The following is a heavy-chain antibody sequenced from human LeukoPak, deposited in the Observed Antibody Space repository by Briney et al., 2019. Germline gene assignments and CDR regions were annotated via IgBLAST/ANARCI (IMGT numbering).Heavy chain of an antibody. V-gene: IGHV4-39*01. D-gene: IGHD3-10*01. CDR3: ARHIGVRGVAGDGFDI. CDR1: GGSISSSSYY. Sequence: KPSETLSLTCTVSGGSISSSSYYWGRIRQPPGKGLEWIGSIYYSGSTYYNPSLKSRVTISVDTSKNQFSLKLSSVTAADTAVYYCARHIGVRGVAGDGFDIWGQGTMVTVSS. J-gene: IGHJ3*02. CDR2: IYYSGST.